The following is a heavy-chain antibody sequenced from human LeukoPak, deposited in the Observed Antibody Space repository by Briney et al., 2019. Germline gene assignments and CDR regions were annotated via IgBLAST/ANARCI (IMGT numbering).Heavy chain of an antibody. V-gene: IGHV3-7*01. D-gene: IGHD6-13*01. CDR2: IKQDGSEK. CDR1: RFTFSSYW. Sequence: GGSLRLSCAASRFTFSSYWMSWVRQAPGKGLEGVANIKQDGSEKYYVDSVKGRFTISRDNDKNSVYLQMNSLRAEDTAVYYCARLAAAGLFDPWGQGTLVTVSS. J-gene: IGHJ5*02. CDR3: ARLAAAGLFDP.